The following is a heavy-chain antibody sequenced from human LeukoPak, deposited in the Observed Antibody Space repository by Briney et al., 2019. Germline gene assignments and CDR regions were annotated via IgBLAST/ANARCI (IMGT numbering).Heavy chain of an antibody. CDR2: ISGSGGST. Sequence: PGGSLRLSCAASGSTFSSYAMSWVRQAPGKGLEWVSAISGSGGSTYYADSVKGRFAISRDDSEHTLYLQMNSLRAEDTAVYYCAKMGGYYSGALDYWGQGTLVTVSS. CDR3: AKMGGYYSGALDY. J-gene: IGHJ4*02. D-gene: IGHD3-22*01. CDR1: GSTFSSYA. V-gene: IGHV3-23*01.